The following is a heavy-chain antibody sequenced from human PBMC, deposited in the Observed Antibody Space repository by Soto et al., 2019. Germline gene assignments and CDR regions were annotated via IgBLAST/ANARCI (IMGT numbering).Heavy chain of an antibody. D-gene: IGHD6-19*01. V-gene: IGHV1-46*01. CDR2: INPGGYVT. CDR3: ARSGDQWLEDFDF. J-gene: IGHJ4*02. Sequence: ASVKVSGKASGYTFTSYYIHWVRQAPGQGLEWMGIINPGGYVTTYAQNFQGRITTTKDTSTSTVYMQLSSLRSDDTAVYYCARSGDQWLEDFDFWGQGALVTVSS. CDR1: GYTFTSYY.